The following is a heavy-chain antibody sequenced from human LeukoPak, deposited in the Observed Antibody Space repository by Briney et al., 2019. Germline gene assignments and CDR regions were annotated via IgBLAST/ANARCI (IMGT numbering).Heavy chain of an antibody. J-gene: IGHJ4*02. Sequence: GGSLRLSCAVSGFAVSSTYMSWVRQAPGKGLEWVSVIYGGDSTYYADSVKGRFSISRDNSKNTVYLQMNSLRAEDTAVYYCARDQVEATTRGIDFWGQGALVTVSS. CDR2: IYGGDST. CDR3: ARDQVEATTRGIDF. CDR1: GFAVSSTY. V-gene: IGHV3-53*01. D-gene: IGHD5-12*01.